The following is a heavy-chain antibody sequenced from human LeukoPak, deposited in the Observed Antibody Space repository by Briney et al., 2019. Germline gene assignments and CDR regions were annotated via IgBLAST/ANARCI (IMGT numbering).Heavy chain of an antibody. D-gene: IGHD6-13*01. CDR2: ISGSGGST. CDR3: AKVGYSSSWYGFDY. J-gene: IGHJ4*02. CDR1: GFTFSSYA. V-gene: IGHV3-23*01. Sequence: GGSLRLSCAASGFTFSSYAMSWVRQAPGKGLEWVSAISGSGGSTYYAASVKGRFTISRDNSKNKLYLQMNSLRAEDTAVYYCAKVGYSSSWYGFDYWGQGTLVTVSS.